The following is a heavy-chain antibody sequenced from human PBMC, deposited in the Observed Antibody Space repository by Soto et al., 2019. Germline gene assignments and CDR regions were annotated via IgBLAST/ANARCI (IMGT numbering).Heavy chain of an antibody. Sequence: GGSLRLSCAASGFNFNSSTINWVRQAPGKRLEWLSSISSSGYIFSTDSVRGRFTISRHNAKNSVYLQINSLRAEDTAVYFCASDCSGGSCYPGMDVWGQGTTVTVS. J-gene: IGHJ6*02. CDR3: ASDCSGGSCYPGMDV. CDR2: ISSSGYI. D-gene: IGHD2-15*01. V-gene: IGHV3-21*01. CDR1: GFNFNSST.